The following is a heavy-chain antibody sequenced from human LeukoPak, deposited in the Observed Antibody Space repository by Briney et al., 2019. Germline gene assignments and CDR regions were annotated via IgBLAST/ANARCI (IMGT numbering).Heavy chain of an antibody. V-gene: IGHV3-33*01. CDR3: ARERESVCDY. D-gene: IGHD2-8*01. Sequence: GGSLRLSCAASGFIFSNYGMHWVRQAPGKGPEWLTTIWYDGSNKYYADSVKGRFTISRDNSKNTLCLQMSSLRAEDTAVYYCARERESVCDYWGQGTLVTVSS. CDR2: IWYDGSNK. CDR1: GFIFSNYG. J-gene: IGHJ4*02.